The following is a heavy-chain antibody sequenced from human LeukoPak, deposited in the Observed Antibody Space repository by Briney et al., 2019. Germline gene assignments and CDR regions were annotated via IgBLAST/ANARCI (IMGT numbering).Heavy chain of an antibody. V-gene: IGHV4-34*01. Sequence: PSETLSLTCAVSGGSFSGYYWSWIRQPPGKGLEWIGEINHSGSTNYNPSLKSRVTISVDTSKNQFSLKLSSVTAADTAVYYCARQRNTMVRGQLDYWGQGILVTVSS. CDR3: ARQRNTMVRGQLDY. J-gene: IGHJ4*02. CDR2: INHSGST. CDR1: GGSFSGYY. D-gene: IGHD3-10*01.